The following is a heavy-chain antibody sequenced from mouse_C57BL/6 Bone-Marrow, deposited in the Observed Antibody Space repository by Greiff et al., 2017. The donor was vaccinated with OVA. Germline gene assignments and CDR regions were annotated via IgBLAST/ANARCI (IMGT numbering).Heavy chain of an antibody. J-gene: IGHJ2*01. CDR2: ISSGGSYT. D-gene: IGHD3-2*01. CDR3: ARQKTRGDYVDY. CDR1: GFTFSSYG. V-gene: IGHV5-6*01. Sequence: EVKLMESGGDLVKPGGSLKLSCAASGFTFSSYGMSWVRQTPDKRLEWVATISSGGSYTYYPDSVKGRFTISRDNAKNTLYLQMSSLKSEDTAMYYCARQKTRGDYVDYWGQGTTLTVSS.